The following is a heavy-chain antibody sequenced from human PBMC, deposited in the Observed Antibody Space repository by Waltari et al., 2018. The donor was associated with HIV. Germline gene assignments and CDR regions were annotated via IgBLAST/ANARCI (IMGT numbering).Heavy chain of an antibody. CDR1: GFTFTTYW. CDR2: INLNGSEK. CDR3: ARGWADY. Sequence: EVQLVESGGDLVQPGGSLRLSCAVYGFTFTTYWMSWVRQAPGKGLEWVANINLNGSEKYYVDSVKGRFTIARDNAKNSLFLQMNSLRAEDTGIYYCARGWADYWGQGTLVTVSS. J-gene: IGHJ4*02. V-gene: IGHV3-7*01.